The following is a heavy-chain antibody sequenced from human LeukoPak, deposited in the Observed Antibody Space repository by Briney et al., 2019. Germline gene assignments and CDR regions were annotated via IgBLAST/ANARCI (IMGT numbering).Heavy chain of an antibody. CDR3: ARDPTPGMYYFDY. D-gene: IGHD4-11*01. V-gene: IGHV4-31*03. CDR1: SDSINTGGYS. CDR2: IYYTGST. J-gene: IGHJ4*02. Sequence: SQTLSLTCTVSSDSINTGGYSWNGIRQHPGKSLEWIGYIYYTGSTYYNPSLKSRPAISLDTSKNRFSLRLSSVTAADTAVYYCARDPTPGMYYFDYWGQGNLVTVSS.